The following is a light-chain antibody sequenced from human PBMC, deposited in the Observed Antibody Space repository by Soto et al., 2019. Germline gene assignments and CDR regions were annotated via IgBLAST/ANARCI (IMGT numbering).Light chain of an antibody. J-gene: IGKJ1*01. CDR1: ESVRSSY. CDR3: QQYGSSPRT. Sequence: EIVLTQSPGTLSLSPGERATLSCRARESVRSSYLAWYQQKPGQAPRLLIYGASSRATGIPDRFSGSGSGTDFTLTISRLEPEDFAVYYCQQYGSSPRTFGQGTKVDIK. V-gene: IGKV3-20*01. CDR2: GAS.